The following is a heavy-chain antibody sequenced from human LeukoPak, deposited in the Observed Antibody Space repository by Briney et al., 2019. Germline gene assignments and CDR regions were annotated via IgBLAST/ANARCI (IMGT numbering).Heavy chain of an antibody. J-gene: IGHJ6*03. V-gene: IGHV1-8*01. CDR1: GYTFTSYD. CDR2: MNPNSGNT. Sequence: ASVKVSCKASGYTFTSYDINWVRQATGQGLEWMGWMNPNSGNTGYAQKFQGRVTMTRNTSISTAYMELSSLRSEDTAVYYCARESSGSYGYYYYYMDVWGKGTTVTVSS. D-gene: IGHD1-26*01. CDR3: ARESSGSYGYYYYYMDV.